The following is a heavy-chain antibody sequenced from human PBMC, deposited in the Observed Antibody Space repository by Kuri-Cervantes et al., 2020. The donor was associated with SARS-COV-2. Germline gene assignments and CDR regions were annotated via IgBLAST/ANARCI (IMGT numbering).Heavy chain of an antibody. J-gene: IGHJ5*02. CDR2: IYYSGST. D-gene: IGHD2-15*01. V-gene: IGHV4-59*12. Sequence: SETLSLTCTVSGGSISSYYWSWIRQPPGKGLEWIGYIYYSGSTNYNPSLKSRVTISVDTSKNQFSLKLSSVTAADTAVYYCARGEYCSGGSCPLLYNWFDPWGQGTLVTVSS. CDR1: GGSISSYY. CDR3: ARGEYCSGGSCPLLYNWFDP.